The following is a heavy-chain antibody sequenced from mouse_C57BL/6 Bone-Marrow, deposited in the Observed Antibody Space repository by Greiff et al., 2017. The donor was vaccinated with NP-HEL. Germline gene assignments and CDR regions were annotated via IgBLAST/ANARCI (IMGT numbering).Heavy chain of an antibody. Sequence: EVKLVESGAELVRPGASVKLSCTASGFNIKDYYMHWVKQRPEQGLEWIGRIDPEDGDTEYAPKFQGKATMTADTSSNTAYLQLSSLTSEDTAVYYCTTYYGSTYYYAMDYWGQGTSVTVSS. CDR3: TTYYGSTYYYAMDY. CDR2: IDPEDGDT. CDR1: GFNIKDYY. D-gene: IGHD1-1*01. J-gene: IGHJ4*01. V-gene: IGHV14-1*01.